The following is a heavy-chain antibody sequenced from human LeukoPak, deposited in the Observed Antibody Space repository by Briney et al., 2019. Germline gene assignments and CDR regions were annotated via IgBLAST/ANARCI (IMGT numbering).Heavy chain of an antibody. V-gene: IGHV3-7*01. CDR1: GFTFSNFW. Sequence: PGGSLRLSCAASGFTFSNFWMSWVRQAPGKGLEWVANIRQDGNEKYYVDSLKGRFTLSRDNAKNLLFLQMDSLRAEDTAVYYCAKDRDIVVVPAAHPNYFDSWGQGTLVTVSS. CDR2: IRQDGNEK. D-gene: IGHD2-15*01. J-gene: IGHJ4*02. CDR3: AKDRDIVVVPAAHPNYFDS.